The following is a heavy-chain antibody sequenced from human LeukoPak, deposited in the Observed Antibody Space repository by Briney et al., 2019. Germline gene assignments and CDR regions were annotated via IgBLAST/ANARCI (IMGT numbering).Heavy chain of an antibody. CDR1: GFTVSSNS. CDR2: MHSGGST. D-gene: IGHD3-22*01. V-gene: IGHV3-66*01. CDR3: ARKHYYDSSGFFPPMDY. J-gene: IGHJ4*02. Sequence: GGSLSLSCAASGFTVSSNSMSWVRQAPGKGLEWVSVMHSGGSTLYADSVKGRFTISRDNSKNTLYLQMNSLRAEDTAVYYCARKHYYDSSGFFPPMDYWGQGTLVTVSS.